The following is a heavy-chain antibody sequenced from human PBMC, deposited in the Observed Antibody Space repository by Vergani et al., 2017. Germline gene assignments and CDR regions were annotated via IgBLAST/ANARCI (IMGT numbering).Heavy chain of an antibody. CDR1: GYIFSNFW. CDR2: MYPGDSDA. J-gene: IGHJ4*02. CDR3: TRHVPCGDGACLHFDH. Sequence: EKQLVQSGSETKKPGESLKISCQAFGYIFSNFWIGWVRQRPGRGLEWMGVMYPGDSDATYSPPFQGHVTMSSDRITTASLQWNSLKASDTATYYCTRHVPCGDGACLHFDHWGQGTQVTVSS. V-gene: IGHV5-51*01. D-gene: IGHD2-21*01.